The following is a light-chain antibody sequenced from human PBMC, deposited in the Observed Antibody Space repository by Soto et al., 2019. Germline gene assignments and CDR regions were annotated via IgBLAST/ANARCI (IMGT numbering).Light chain of an antibody. CDR3: QQYVTSPWA. Sequence: SPXXRSSLSXRASQSVSSFLAWYQQKPGQAPRLLIYGASNRAIGIPDRFSGSGSGTDFTLTISRLEPEDFAVYYCQQYVTSPWAFGQGTKVDIK. V-gene: IGKV3-20*01. CDR1: QSVSSF. J-gene: IGKJ1*01. CDR2: GAS.